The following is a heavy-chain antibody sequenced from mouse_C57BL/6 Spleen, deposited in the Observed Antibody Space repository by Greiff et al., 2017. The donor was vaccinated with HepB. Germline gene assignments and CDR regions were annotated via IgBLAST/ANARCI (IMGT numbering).Heavy chain of an antibody. D-gene: IGHD2-1*01. CDR2: IDPSDSYT. CDR3: ASLYYGNHFDY. J-gene: IGHJ2*01. CDR1: GYTFTSYW. V-gene: IGHV1-69*01. Sequence: QVQLQQSGAELVMPGASVKLSCKASGYTFTSYWMHWVKQRPGQGLEWIGEIDPSDSYTNYNQKFKGKSTLTVDKSSSTAYMQLSSLTSEDSAVYYCASLYYGNHFDYWGQGTTLTVSS.